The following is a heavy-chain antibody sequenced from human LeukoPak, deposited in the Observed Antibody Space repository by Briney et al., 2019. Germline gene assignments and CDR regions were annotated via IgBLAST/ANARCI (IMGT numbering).Heavy chain of an antibody. CDR1: GFTFSSYS. CDR2: ISSSSSYI. CDR3: ARGRHRDGYNGDY. J-gene: IGHJ4*02. D-gene: IGHD5-24*01. V-gene: IGHV3-21*01. Sequence: GGSLRLSCAASGFTFSSYSMNWVRQAPGKGLEWVSSISSSSSYIYYADSVKGRFTISRDNAKNSLYLQMNSLRAEDTAVYYCARGRHRDGYNGDYWGQGTLVTVSS.